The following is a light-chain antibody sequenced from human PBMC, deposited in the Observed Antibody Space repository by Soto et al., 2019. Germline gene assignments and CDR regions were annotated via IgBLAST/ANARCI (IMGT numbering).Light chain of an antibody. Sequence: DIVLTQSPLSLPVTPGEPASISCRSTQSLLHTNGYNYLDWYLQRPGQSPQLLIYVGSNRASGVPDRSSGSGSGADFTLKISRVEAEDVGVYYCTHAQQIPWAFGQGTKVEIK. CDR1: QSLLHTNGYNY. V-gene: IGKV2-28*01. J-gene: IGKJ1*01. CDR2: VGS. CDR3: THAQQIPWA.